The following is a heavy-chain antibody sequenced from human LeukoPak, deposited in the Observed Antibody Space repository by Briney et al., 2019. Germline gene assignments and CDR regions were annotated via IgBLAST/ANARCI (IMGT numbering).Heavy chain of an antibody. J-gene: IGHJ4*02. Sequence: GGSLRLSCAASGFTFSSYWMRWVRQAPGKGLDWVASINQDGSEKYYVDSVKGRFTISRDNAKNSLYLQMDSLRADDTAVYYCARARGGSNSDYWGQGTLVTVSS. CDR1: GFTFSSYW. D-gene: IGHD1-26*01. CDR3: ARARGGSNSDY. V-gene: IGHV3-7*05. CDR2: INQDGSEK.